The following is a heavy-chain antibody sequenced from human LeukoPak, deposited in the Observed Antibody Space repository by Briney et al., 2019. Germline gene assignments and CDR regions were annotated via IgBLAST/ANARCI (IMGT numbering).Heavy chain of an antibody. J-gene: IGHJ4*02. Sequence: GGSLRLSCTASGFTFGDYAMSWFRQAPGKGLEWVGFIRSKVYGGTTEYAASVKGRFTISRDDSKSIAYLQMSSLKTEDTAVYYCTRDGGGDYSFDYWGQGTLVTVSS. CDR1: GFTFGDYA. CDR2: IRSKVYGGTT. CDR3: TRDGGGDYSFDY. D-gene: IGHD4-17*01. V-gene: IGHV3-49*03.